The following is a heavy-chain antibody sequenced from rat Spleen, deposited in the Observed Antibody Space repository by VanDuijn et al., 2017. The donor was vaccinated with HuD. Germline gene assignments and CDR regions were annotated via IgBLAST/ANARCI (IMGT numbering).Heavy chain of an antibody. D-gene: IGHD2-5*01. Sequence: EVQLVESDGGLVQPGRSLKLSCAASGFTFNDHFMAWVRQAPTKGLEWVATISYGDSSGHSSTYYRDSVKGRFTISRDNAKSTLSLQMDSLRSEDTATYYCTRHGILRVYPYNWFAYWGQGVMVTVSS. J-gene: IGHJ2*01. CDR2: ISYGDSSGHSST. V-gene: IGHV5-29*01. CDR1: GFTFNDHF. CDR3: TRHGILRVYPYNWFAY.